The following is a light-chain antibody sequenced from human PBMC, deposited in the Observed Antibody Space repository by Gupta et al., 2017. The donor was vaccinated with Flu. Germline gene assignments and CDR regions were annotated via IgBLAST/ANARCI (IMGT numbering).Light chain of an antibody. Sequence: QSALTQPASVSGSPGQSITICCSGTSSDVGRSDSVSWYQQHPDKAPKLIIFDVTNRPSGVSSRFSGSKSGNTASLTISGLQAEDETDYYCSSYTSGSTFYVFGTGTKVTVL. CDR1: SSDVGRSDS. CDR2: DVT. V-gene: IGLV2-14*01. J-gene: IGLJ1*01. CDR3: SSYTSGSTFYV.